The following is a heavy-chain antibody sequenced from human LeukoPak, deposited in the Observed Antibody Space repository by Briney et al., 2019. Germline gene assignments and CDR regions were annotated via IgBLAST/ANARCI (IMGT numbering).Heavy chain of an antibody. V-gene: IGHV3-20*04. D-gene: IGHD3-10*01. CDR3: ARDGLWFGEFDPLDY. J-gene: IGHJ4*02. CDR2: INWNGGST. CDR1: GFTFDDYG. Sequence: GGSLRLSRAASGFTFDDYGMSWVRQAPGKGLEWVSGINWNGGSTGYADSVKGRFTISRDNAKNSLYLQMNSLRAEDTALYYCARDGLWFGEFDPLDYWGQGTLVTVSS.